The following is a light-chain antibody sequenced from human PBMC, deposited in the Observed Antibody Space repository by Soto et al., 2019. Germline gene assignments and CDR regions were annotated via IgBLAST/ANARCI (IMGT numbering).Light chain of an antibody. V-gene: IGKV3-15*01. CDR3: QQYNNWPLT. Sequence: EIVMTQSPATLSVSPGERATLSCRASQSVSSNLAWYQQKPGQAPRLLIYGASTRATGIPARFSGSGSGTEFSLTISSLQSGDLAVYYCQQYNNWPLTFGGGTKVEIK. CDR2: GAS. J-gene: IGKJ4*01. CDR1: QSVSSN.